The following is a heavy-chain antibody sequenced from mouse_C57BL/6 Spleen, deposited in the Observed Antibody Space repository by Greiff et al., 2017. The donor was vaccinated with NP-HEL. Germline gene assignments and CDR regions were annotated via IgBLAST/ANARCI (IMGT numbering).Heavy chain of an antibody. J-gene: IGHJ2*01. CDR3: ARDITTVVAKEGFDY. Sequence: QVQLQQSGAELVKPGAPVKLSCKASGYTFTSYWMHWVKQRPGRGLEWIGRIDPNSGGTKYNEKFKSKATLTVDKPSSTAYMHLSSLTSEDSAVYYCARDITTVVAKEGFDYWGQGTTLTVSS. CDR2: IDPNSGGT. D-gene: IGHD1-1*01. V-gene: IGHV1-72*01. CDR1: GYTFTSYW.